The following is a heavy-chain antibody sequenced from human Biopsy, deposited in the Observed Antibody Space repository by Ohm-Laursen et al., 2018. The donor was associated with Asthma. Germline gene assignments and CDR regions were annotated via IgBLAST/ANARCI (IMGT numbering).Heavy chain of an antibody. Sequence: SLRLSCAATGFVFSQCGMHWVRQGPGKGLEWVALVSSDGRNKYYEDSVKGRFTISRDNSRNRLYLQINSLTVEDSAVYFCARQSGQEYGDSIPFDTWGQGTKVAVSS. V-gene: IGHV3-30*03. CDR2: VSSDGRNK. CDR3: ARQSGQEYGDSIPFDT. D-gene: IGHD3-22*01. CDR1: GFVFSQCG. J-gene: IGHJ3*02.